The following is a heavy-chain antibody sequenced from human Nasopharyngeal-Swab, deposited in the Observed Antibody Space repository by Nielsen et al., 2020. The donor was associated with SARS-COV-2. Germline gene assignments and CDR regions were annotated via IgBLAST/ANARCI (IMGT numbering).Heavy chain of an antibody. CDR3: AATSVLRFLEWLNNWFDP. J-gene: IGHJ5*02. CDR2: IYYSGST. CDR1: GGSISSSSYY. Sequence: SETLSLTCTVSGGSISSSSYYWGWIRQPPGKGLEWIGSIYYSGSTYYNPSLKSRVTISVDTSKNQFSLKLSSVTAADTAVYYCAATSVLRFLEWLNNWFDPWGQGTLVTDSS. V-gene: IGHV4-39*01. D-gene: IGHD3-3*01.